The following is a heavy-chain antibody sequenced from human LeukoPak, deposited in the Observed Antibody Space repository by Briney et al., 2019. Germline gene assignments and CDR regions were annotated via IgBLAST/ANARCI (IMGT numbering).Heavy chain of an antibody. D-gene: IGHD5-18*01. CDR1: GFTFSSYE. J-gene: IGHJ5*02. V-gene: IGHV3-48*03. CDR2: ISSSGSTI. Sequence: GGSLRLSCAASGFTFSSYEMNRVRQAPGKGLEWVSYISSSGSTIYYADSVKGRFTISRDNAKNSLYLQMNSLRAEDTAVYYCARGFWGSSYNWFDPWGQGTLVTVSS. CDR3: ARGFWGSSYNWFDP.